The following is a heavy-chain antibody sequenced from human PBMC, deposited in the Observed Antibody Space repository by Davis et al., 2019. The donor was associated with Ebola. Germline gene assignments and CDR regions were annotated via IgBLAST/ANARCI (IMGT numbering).Heavy chain of an antibody. Sequence: GESLKISCTASGFTFSSSSMAWVRQAPGKGLEWVAYISSSGSTIYYEDSVKGRFTISRDNADNTLLLQMDGLGDEDTAVYYCAKTLGSSSRGWFDSWGLGTLVNVSS. CDR1: GFTFSSSS. D-gene: IGHD3-10*01. CDR2: ISSSGSTI. J-gene: IGHJ5*01. CDR3: AKTLGSSSRGWFDS. V-gene: IGHV3-48*02.